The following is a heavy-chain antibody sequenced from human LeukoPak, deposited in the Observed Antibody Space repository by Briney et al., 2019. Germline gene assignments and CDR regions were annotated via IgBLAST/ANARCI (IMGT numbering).Heavy chain of an antibody. CDR1: GFSVSNYY. V-gene: IGHV3-23*01. CDR3: AKSQEDDSSGYHYSDFDY. J-gene: IGHJ4*02. Sequence: GGSLRLSCAGSGFSVSNYYMNWVRQAPGKGLEWVSAIRCGGDSTYYADSVKGRFTISRDKSKNTLYLQMNSLRVEDTALYYCAKSQEDDSSGYHYSDFDYWGQGTPVTVSS. D-gene: IGHD3-22*01. CDR2: IRCGGDST.